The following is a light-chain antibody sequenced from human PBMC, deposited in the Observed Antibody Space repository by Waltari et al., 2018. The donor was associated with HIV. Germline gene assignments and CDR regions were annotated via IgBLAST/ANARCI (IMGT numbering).Light chain of an antibody. CDR2: DVS. CDR3: CSYAGAYTVI. CDR1: SRDVVAYDY. Sequence: QSALTQPRSVSGSPGQSVTISCTGTSRDVVAYDYVSWYQQHPGKAPKLITYDVSQRPSGVPDRFSGSKSGDTASLTISGLQGEDEAEYYCCSYAGAYTVILGGGTKLTVL. J-gene: IGLJ2*01. V-gene: IGLV2-11*01.